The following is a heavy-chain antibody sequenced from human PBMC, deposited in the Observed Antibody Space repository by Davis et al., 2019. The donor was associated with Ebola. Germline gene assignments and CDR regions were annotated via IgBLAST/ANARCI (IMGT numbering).Heavy chain of an antibody. V-gene: IGHV3-33*01. CDR2: IWYDGSNK. Sequence: GGSLRLSCAASGFTFSSYGMHWVRQAPGKGLEWVAVIWYDGSNKYYADSVKGRFTISRDNSKNTLYLQMNSLRAEDTAVYYCARTDGYRFGWFDPWGQGTLVTVSS. CDR3: ARTDGYRFGWFDP. D-gene: IGHD5-24*01. CDR1: GFTFSSYG. J-gene: IGHJ5*02.